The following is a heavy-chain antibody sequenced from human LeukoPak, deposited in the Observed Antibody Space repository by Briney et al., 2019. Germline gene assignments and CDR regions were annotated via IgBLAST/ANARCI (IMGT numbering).Heavy chain of an antibody. CDR2: ISGSGGST. D-gene: IGHD2-2*01. CDR3: AKDLGYCSSFSCPFDY. Sequence: GGSLRLSCAVSGFTFSSYTMSWVRQAPGKGLEWVSAISGSGGSTYYADCVKGRFTISRDNSKNTLFLQMNSLRAEDTAVYYCAKDLGYCSSFSCPFDYWGQGTLVTVSS. V-gene: IGHV3-23*01. CDR1: GFTFSSYT. J-gene: IGHJ4*02.